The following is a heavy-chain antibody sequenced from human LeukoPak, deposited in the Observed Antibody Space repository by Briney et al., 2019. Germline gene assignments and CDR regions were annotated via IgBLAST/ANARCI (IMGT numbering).Heavy chain of an antibody. Sequence: PSETLSLTCTVSGGSISSYYWSWIRQPPGKGLEWIGYIYYSGTTNYNPYLKSRVTISVDTSKNQFSMKLRSVTAADTAVYYCARGTLYSGWSYYFDYWGQGSQVTVSS. CDR3: ARGTLYSGWSYYFDY. CDR2: IYYSGTT. CDR1: GGSISSYY. V-gene: IGHV4-59*01. D-gene: IGHD6-19*01. J-gene: IGHJ4*02.